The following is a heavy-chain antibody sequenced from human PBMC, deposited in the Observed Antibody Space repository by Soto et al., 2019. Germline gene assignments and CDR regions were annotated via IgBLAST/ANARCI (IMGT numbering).Heavy chain of an antibody. Sequence: PSQTLSLTCAISGDSVSSNSGTWNWIRQSPSRGLEWLGRTYYRSKWYNDYAVSGKSRITINPDTSKNQFSLQLNSVAPEDTAVYYWARDTYPPLSYFNSWGKGPLVTAPS. CDR1: GDSVSSNSGT. CDR2: TYYRSKWYN. CDR3: ARDTYPPLSYFNS. V-gene: IGHV6-1*01. J-gene: IGHJ4*02.